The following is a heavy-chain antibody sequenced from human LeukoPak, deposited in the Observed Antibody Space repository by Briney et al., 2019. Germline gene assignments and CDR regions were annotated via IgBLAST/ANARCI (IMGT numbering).Heavy chain of an antibody. Sequence: GGSLRLSCAASGFSFSTSGMHWVRQAPGKGLEWVAFIQYDESYKYYVDSVKGRFTISRDNAKNSLYLQMNSLRAEDTAVYYCARDMRPGDWGQGTLVTVSS. CDR3: ARDMRPGD. CDR2: IQYDESYK. D-gene: IGHD1-14*01. CDR1: GFSFSTSG. J-gene: IGHJ4*02. V-gene: IGHV3-30*02.